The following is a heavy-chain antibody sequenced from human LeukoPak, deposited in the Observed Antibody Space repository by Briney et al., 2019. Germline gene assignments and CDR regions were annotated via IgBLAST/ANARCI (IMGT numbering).Heavy chain of an antibody. CDR2: ISHSGST. J-gene: IGHJ4*02. D-gene: IGHD3-10*02. V-gene: IGHV4-34*01. Sequence: SETLSLTCAVYGGSLSGYYWSWIRQPPEKGLEWIGEISHSGSTNYNPSLKSRVTISVDTSKNQFSLKLSSVTAADTAVYYCARGVRGVWYYFDYWGQGTLVTVSS. CDR3: ARGVRGVWYYFDY. CDR1: GGSLSGYY.